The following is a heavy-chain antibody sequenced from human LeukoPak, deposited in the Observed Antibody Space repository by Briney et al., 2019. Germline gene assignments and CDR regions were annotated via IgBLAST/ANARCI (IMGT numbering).Heavy chain of an antibody. CDR3: AKLTPRSG. CDR1: GASFSDYY. D-gene: IGHD6-19*01. Sequence: SETLSLTCSVSGASFSDYYWSWVRQSPGKGLEWIGEINHSGVTHYNPSLKSRVTMSADPSKIQFSLNLTSLTAADSAVYYCAKLTPRSGWGQGTLVTVSS. V-gene: IGHV4-34*01. J-gene: IGHJ4*02. CDR2: INHSGVT.